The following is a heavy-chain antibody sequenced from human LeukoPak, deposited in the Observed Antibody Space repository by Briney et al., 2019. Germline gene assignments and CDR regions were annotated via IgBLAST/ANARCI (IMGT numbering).Heavy chain of an antibody. CDR2: ISAYNGNT. V-gene: IGHV1-18*01. Sequence: ASVKVSCKASGSTFTSYGISWVRQAPGQGLEWMGWISAYNGNTNYAQKLQGRVTMTTDTSTSTAYMELRSLRSDDTAVYYCARSLSDIVPAAHGDYWGQGTLVTVS. CDR3: ARSLSDIVPAAHGDY. J-gene: IGHJ4*02. CDR1: GSTFTSYG. D-gene: IGHD2-2*01.